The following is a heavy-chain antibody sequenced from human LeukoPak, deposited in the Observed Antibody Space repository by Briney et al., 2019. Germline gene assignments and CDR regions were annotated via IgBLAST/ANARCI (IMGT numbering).Heavy chain of an antibody. CDR3: AKDYGDYRGDDAFDI. CDR2: ISGSGGST. V-gene: IGHV3-23*01. CDR1: GFTFSSYA. D-gene: IGHD4-17*01. Sequence: PGGSLRLSCAASGFTFSSYAMNWVRQAPGKGLEWVSVISGSGGSTYYGGSVKGRFNISRDNSKNTLYLQMSSLRAEDTAVYYCAKDYGDYRGDDAFDIWGQGTMVTVSS. J-gene: IGHJ3*02.